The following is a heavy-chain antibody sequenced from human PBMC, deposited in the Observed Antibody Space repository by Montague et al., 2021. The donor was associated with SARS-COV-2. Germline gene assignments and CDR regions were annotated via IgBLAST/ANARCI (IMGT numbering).Heavy chain of an antibody. CDR1: GFSLSTSGMR. CDR2: IDWDDDK. CDR3: ARSYYDILTAYYTPFDY. V-gene: IGHV2-70*04. J-gene: IGHJ4*02. D-gene: IGHD3-9*01. Sequence: PALVKPTQTLTLTCTFSGFSLSTSGMRASWIRQPPGKALEWLARIDWDDDKFYSTSLKTRLIISKDTSKNQVVLTMTNMDPVDTATYYCARSYYDILTAYYTPFDYGGQGTLVTVSS.